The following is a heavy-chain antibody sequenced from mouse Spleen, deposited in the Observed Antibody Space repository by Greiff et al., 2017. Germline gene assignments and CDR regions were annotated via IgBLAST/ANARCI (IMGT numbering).Heavy chain of an antibody. Sequence: EVQLQQSGPELVKPGASVKISCKASGYTFTDYYMNWVKQSHGKSLEWIGDINPNNGGTSYNQKFKGKATLTVDKSSSTAYMELRSLTSEDSAVYYCARLRDYYAMDYWGQGTSVTVSS. CDR3: ARLRDYYAMDY. D-gene: IGHD1-1*01. V-gene: IGHV1-26*01. J-gene: IGHJ4*01. CDR2: INPNNGGT. CDR1: GYTFTDYY.